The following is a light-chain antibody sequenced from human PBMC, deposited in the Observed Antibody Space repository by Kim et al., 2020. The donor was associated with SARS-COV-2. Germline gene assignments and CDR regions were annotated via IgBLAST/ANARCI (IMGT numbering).Light chain of an antibody. Sequence: RTATLTCTGNSNDVGNEGAAWLQQHPGHPPKLLSGSYINRPSGVSERLSASRSGNTASLTITGLQPEDEADYYCTAWDNSLGVWVFGGGTQLTVL. CDR1: SNDVGNEG. J-gene: IGLJ3*02. CDR3: TAWDNSLGVWV. V-gene: IGLV10-54*01. CDR2: SYI.